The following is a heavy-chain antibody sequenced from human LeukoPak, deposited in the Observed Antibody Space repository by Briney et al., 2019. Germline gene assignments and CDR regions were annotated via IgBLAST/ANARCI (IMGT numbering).Heavy chain of an antibody. CDR1: GFTVSSNY. CDR3: ARASIGEAFDI. Sequence: PGGSLRLSCAASGFTVSSNYMSWVRQAPGKGLEWVSVIYSGGSTYYADSVKGRFTISRDNSKNTLYLQMNSLRAEDTAVYYCARASIGEAFDIWGQGTMVTVSS. J-gene: IGHJ3*02. D-gene: IGHD3-10*01. CDR2: IYSGGST. V-gene: IGHV3-66*01.